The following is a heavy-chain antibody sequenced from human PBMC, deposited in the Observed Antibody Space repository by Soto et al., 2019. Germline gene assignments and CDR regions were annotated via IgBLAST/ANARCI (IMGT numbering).Heavy chain of an antibody. CDR2: IIPIFCTA. J-gene: IGHJ4*02. D-gene: IGHD3-10*01. CDR1: GGTLNSYA. Sequence: AVQVSRKASGGTLNSYAIRRVRQAPGQGVEGMGGIIPIFCTANHPHKLQGRGTNTPGESTSTAYMELSRLTSEQTAVYYCARGRDYYGWGSYYNVWNYWGQGTLVTVSS. V-gene: IGHV1-69*13. CDR3: ARGRDYYGWGSYYNVWNY.